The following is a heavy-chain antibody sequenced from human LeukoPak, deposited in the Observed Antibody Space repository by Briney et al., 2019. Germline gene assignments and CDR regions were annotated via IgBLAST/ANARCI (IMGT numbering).Heavy chain of an antibody. CDR1: GLRFTSYW. J-gene: IGHJ4*02. CDR2: INQGGNTV. V-gene: IGHV3-7*01. Sequence: GGSLRLSCAASGLRFTSYWMSWVRQAPGKGLEWVANINQGGNTVNYVDSVKGRVSISRDNANNALFLQMHSLRFEDTAIYYCATTFPYCGDGTCKLGGQGAQVTVSS. CDR3: ATTFPYCGDGTCKL. D-gene: IGHD2-15*01.